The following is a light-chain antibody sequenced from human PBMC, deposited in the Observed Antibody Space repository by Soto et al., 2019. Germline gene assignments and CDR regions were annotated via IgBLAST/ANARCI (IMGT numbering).Light chain of an antibody. CDR2: DVA. CDR3: SSYITFSTLV. Sequence: QSVLTQPVSVSGSPGQSITIPCTGTSSDIGAYDSVSWYQQYPGKAPKLIIYDVANRPSGVSDRLSGSKSGNTASLTISGLQAEDEADYYCSSYITFSTLVLGGGTKVTVL. V-gene: IGLV2-14*01. CDR1: SSDIGAYDS. J-gene: IGLJ3*02.